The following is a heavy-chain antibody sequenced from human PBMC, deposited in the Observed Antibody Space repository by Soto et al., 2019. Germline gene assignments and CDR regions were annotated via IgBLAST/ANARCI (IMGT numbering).Heavy chain of an antibody. CDR2: IIPIVGMA. J-gene: IGHJ4*02. Sequence: QVHLVQSGAEVKKPGSSVKVSCKASGGTFSSTTISWVRQAPGQGLEWMGRIIPIVGMANYAQKFQGRVTITADKSTSTAYMELSSGRSADTAVYYCARDFDYWGQGTLVTVSS. CDR3: ARDFDY. CDR1: GGTFSSTT. V-gene: IGHV1-69*02.